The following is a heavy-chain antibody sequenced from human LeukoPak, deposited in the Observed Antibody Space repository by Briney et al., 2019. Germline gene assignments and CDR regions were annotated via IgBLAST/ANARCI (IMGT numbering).Heavy chain of an antibody. D-gene: IGHD3-10*01. CDR1: GYTFTSYY. V-gene: IGHV1-46*01. J-gene: IGHJ5*02. CDR2: INPSGGST. CDR3: ATDPPPRGVNNWFDP. Sequence: ASVKVSCKASGYTFTSYYMHWVRQAPGQGLEWMGIINPSGGSTSYAQKFQGRVTMTRDMSTSTVYMELSSLRSEDTAVYYCATDPPPRGVNNWFDPWGQGTLVTVSS.